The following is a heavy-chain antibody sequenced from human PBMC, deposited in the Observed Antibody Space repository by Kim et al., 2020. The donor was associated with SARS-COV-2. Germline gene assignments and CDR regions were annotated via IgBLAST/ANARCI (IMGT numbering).Heavy chain of an antibody. CDR1: GDSISSYY. J-gene: IGHJ3*02. Sequence: ETLSLTCSVSGDSISSYYWTWIRQPPGKGLEWIGYIYYSGSTSYNPSLKSRLTISVDTSKTQFSLRLTSVTAADTAVYYCARLSGSYDEAFDIWGQGTMVTVSS. CDR3: ARLSGSYDEAFDI. CDR2: IYYSGST. D-gene: IGHD3-10*01. V-gene: IGHV4-59*08.